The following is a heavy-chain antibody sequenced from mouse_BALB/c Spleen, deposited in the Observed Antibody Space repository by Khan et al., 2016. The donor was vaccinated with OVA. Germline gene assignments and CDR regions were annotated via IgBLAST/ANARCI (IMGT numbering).Heavy chain of an antibody. Sequence: QVQLKESGAELMKPGASVKISCKATGYTFSGYWLEWVKQRPGHGLEWIGEILPGSGSRNYNEKFKGKATFTADISSKTTYMQLSSLTSGDSAVYYCARVNYGSRDYFDYWGQGTTLTVSS. CDR3: ARVNYGSRDYFDY. CDR1: GYTFSGYW. V-gene: IGHV1-9*01. J-gene: IGHJ2*01. D-gene: IGHD1-1*01. CDR2: ILPGSGSR.